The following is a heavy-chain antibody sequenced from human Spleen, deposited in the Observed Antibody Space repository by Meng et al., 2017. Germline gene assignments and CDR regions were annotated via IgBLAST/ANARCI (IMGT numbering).Heavy chain of an antibody. J-gene: IGHJ4*02. Sequence: QVQLQQWGGGLLKPSEPLSLTCAVYGGSISGYYWTWIRQPPGKGLEWIGEINHSGSTNYNPSLKSRVTISVDTSKNQFSLKLSSVTAADTAVYYCARTGSYYDSSGYYYFDYWGQGTLVTVSS. CDR2: INHSGST. CDR1: GGSISGYY. CDR3: ARTGSYYDSSGYYYFDY. V-gene: IGHV4-34*01. D-gene: IGHD3-22*01.